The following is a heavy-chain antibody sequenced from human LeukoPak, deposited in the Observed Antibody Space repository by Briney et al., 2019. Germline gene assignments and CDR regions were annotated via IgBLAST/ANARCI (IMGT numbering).Heavy chain of an antibody. J-gene: IGHJ4*02. D-gene: IGHD3-22*01. CDR1: GFTFSSYG. CDR3: AKANPVWDYYDSSGYYKYFDY. V-gene: IGHV3-23*01. CDR2: ISGSGGST. Sequence: GGSLRLSCAASGFTFSSYGMHWVRQAPGKGLEWVSAISGSGGSTYYADSVKGRFTISRDNSKNTLYLQMNSLRAEDTAVYYCAKANPVWDYYDSSGYYKYFDYWGQGTLVTVSS.